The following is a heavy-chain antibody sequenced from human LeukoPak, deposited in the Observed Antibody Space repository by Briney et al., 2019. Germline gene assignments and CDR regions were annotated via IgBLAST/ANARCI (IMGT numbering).Heavy chain of an antibody. CDR2: IHQDGNEK. J-gene: IGHJ3*02. CDR1: GFTFSTYW. D-gene: IGHD3-3*01. V-gene: IGHV3-7*01. Sequence: PGGSLRLSCAASGFTFSTYWMSWVRQAPGKGLEWVTNIHQDGNEKYYMDSVKGRFTISRDNAKNSLYLQMNSLRAEDTAVYYCAREPFGVVTPDAFDIWGQGTMVTVSS. CDR3: AREPFGVVTPDAFDI.